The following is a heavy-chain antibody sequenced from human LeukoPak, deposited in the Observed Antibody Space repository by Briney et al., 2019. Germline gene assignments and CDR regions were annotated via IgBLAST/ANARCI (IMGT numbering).Heavy chain of an antibody. CDR3: AKDRPQRGCGSTSCSFFDY. J-gene: IGHJ4*02. D-gene: IGHD2-2*01. CDR2: ISGSGGST. Sequence: SGGSLRLSCAASGFTFSSYAMSWVRQAPGKGLEWVSAISGSGGSTYYADSVKGRFTISRDNSKNTLYLQMNSLRAEDTAVYYCAKDRPQRGCGSTSCSFFDYWGQGTLVTVSS. CDR1: GFTFSSYA. V-gene: IGHV3-23*01.